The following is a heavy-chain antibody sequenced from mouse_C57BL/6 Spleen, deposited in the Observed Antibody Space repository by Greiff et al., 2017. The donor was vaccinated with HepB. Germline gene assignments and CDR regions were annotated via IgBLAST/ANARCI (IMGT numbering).Heavy chain of an antibody. J-gene: IGHJ4*01. Sequence: QVQLQQPGAELVKPGASVKLSCKASGYTFTSYWMHWVKQRPGQGLEWIGMIHPNSGSTNYNEKFKSKATLTVDKSSSTAYMQLSSLTSEDSAVYYCARITTVGAGGDYWGQGTSVTVSS. CDR1: GYTFTSYW. V-gene: IGHV1-64*01. D-gene: IGHD1-1*01. CDR2: IHPNSGST. CDR3: ARITTVGAGGDY.